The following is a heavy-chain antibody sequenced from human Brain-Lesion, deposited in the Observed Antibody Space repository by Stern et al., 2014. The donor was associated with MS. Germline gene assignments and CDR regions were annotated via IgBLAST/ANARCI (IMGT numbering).Heavy chain of an antibody. Sequence: QLQLQEPGPGLVKPSQTLSLTCTVSGDSINSGGHYWSWIRQRPGKGLEWIGYIYNRGATVYSPSLKGRVTISLDTSKSQVSLTLSAVTAADTAIYYCASRWSGTYYGQNWFDPWGQGILVTVSS. D-gene: IGHD1-26*01. CDR3: ASRWSGTYYGQNWFDP. J-gene: IGHJ5*02. CDR1: GDSINSGGHY. V-gene: IGHV4-31*03. CDR2: IYNRGAT.